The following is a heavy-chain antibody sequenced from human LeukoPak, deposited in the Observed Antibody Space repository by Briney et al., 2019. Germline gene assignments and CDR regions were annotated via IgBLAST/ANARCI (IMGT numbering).Heavy chain of an antibody. Sequence: SETLSLTCTVSGGSLSSYYWTWIRQPPGKGLEWIGYIYYTGSTSYNPSLKSRVTISVQTSKNQFSLKLSSVTAADTAVYYCARPTYYDFWSGPCWFDPWGQGTLVTVSS. D-gene: IGHD3-3*01. CDR3: ARPTYYDFWSGPCWFDP. V-gene: IGHV4-59*12. CDR2: IYYTGST. J-gene: IGHJ5*02. CDR1: GGSLSSYY.